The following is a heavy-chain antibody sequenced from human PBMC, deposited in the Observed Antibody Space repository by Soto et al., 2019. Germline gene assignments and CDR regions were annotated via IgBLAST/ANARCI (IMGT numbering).Heavy chain of an antibody. J-gene: IGHJ4*02. Sequence: SVKVSCKASGYSFTGYYVHWVRQAPGQGLEWMGWINPNSGGTNYAQKFQCRVTMTRDTSISTAYMELSRLRPDDTAVYYCARDYRRDGYNWGQGTLVTVSS. D-gene: IGHD3-16*02. CDR1: GYSFTGYY. V-gene: IGHV1-2*02. CDR2: INPNSGGT. CDR3: ARDYRRDGYN.